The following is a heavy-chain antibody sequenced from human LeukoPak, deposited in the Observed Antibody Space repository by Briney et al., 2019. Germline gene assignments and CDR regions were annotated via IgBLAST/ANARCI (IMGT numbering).Heavy chain of an antibody. CDR3: AKSRSSTTSSSNY. D-gene: IGHD2-2*01. CDR1: GFTFSAYA. V-gene: IGHV3-23*01. J-gene: IGHJ4*02. Sequence: GGSLRLSCEASGFTFSAYALSWVRQAPSKGLEWVSCFSGSEDRTAYADSVRGRFTISRDNSKNTLYLQMNSLRAEDTGVYFCAKSRSSTTSSSNYWGQGILVTVSS. CDR2: FSGSEDRT.